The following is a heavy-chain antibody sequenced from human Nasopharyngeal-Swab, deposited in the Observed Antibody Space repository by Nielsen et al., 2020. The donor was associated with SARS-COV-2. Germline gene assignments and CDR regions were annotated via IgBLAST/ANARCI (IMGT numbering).Heavy chain of an antibody. CDR2: IYYSGST. J-gene: IGHJ3*02. CDR3: ARESGGNSVLGAFDI. D-gene: IGHD4-23*01. Sequence: SETLSLTCTVSGGSISSSSYYWGWIRQPPGKGLEWIGYIYYSGSTYYNPSLKSRVTISVDTSKNQFSLKLSSVTAADTAVYYCARESGGNSVLGAFDIWGQGTMVTVSS. V-gene: IGHV4-31*03. CDR1: GGSISSSSYY.